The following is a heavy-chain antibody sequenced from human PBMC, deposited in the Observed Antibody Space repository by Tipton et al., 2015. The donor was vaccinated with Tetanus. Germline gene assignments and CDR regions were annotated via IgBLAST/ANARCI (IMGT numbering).Heavy chain of an antibody. CDR1: GGSISSYY. CDR2: IYYSGST. V-gene: IGHV4-59*05. Sequence: LRLSCTVSGGSISSYYWSWIRQPPGKGLEWIGSIYYSGSTYYNPSLKSRVTISVDTSKNQFSLKLSSVTAADTAVYYCASSLDTAMVDDAFDILGQGTMITVSS. D-gene: IGHD5-18*01. CDR3: ASSLDTAMVDDAFDI. J-gene: IGHJ3*02.